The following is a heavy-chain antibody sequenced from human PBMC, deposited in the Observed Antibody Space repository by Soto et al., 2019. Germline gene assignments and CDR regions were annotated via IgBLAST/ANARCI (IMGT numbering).Heavy chain of an antibody. V-gene: IGHV1-69*12. CDR1: GGTFSSYA. J-gene: IGHJ6*02. Sequence: QVQLVQSGAEVKKPGSSVKVSCKASGGTFSSYAISWVRQAPGQGFEWMGGIIPIFCTANYAQKFQGRVTSTAAESTSTASMELSRLRYEDTAVYYCARASPDIPVVHYYSYGMDVWGQGTTVTVSS. CDR2: IIPIFCTA. D-gene: IGHD2-15*01. CDR3: ARASPDIPVVHYYSYGMDV.